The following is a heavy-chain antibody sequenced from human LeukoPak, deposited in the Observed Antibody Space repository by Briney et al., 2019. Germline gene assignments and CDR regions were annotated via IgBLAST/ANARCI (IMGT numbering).Heavy chain of an antibody. V-gene: IGHV5-51*01. CDR1: GFTFTNYW. J-gene: IGHJ4*01. CDR3: ARGDASMATGFNY. Sequence: KRGESLKISCQTSGFTFTNYWIGWVRQMPGKGLEWMGIIYPGDSDTKYSPSFRGQVTMSADKSTSTAYLQWGSLKASDTAMYFCARGDASMATGFNYWGHGTLVTVSS. D-gene: IGHD6-6*01. CDR2: IYPGDSDT.